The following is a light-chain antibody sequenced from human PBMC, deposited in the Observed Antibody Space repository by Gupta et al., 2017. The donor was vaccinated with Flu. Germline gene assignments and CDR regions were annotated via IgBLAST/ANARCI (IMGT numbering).Light chain of an antibody. Sequence: QSALPPPASVSVSPGQSVTISCTGTSSDVGGYNYVSWYQQHPGTAPKLMIYEVSNRPSGVSNRFSGSKSGNTASLTISGLQAEDEADYYCSSYTSSSTLVFGGGTKLTVL. V-gene: IGLV2-14*01. CDR3: SSYTSSSTLV. J-gene: IGLJ2*01. CDR1: SSDVGGYNY. CDR2: EVS.